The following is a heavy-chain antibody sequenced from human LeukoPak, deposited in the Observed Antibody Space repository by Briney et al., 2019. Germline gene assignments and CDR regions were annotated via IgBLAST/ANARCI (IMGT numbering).Heavy chain of an antibody. CDR3: ARTLNYGDYFYYFDY. V-gene: IGHV5-51*01. J-gene: IGHJ4*02. CDR2: IYPDDSDT. Sequence: GESLKISCKGSGYSFTSYWIGWVRQMPGKGLEWMGIIYPDDSDTRYSPSFQGQVTISADKSISTAYLQWSSLKASDTAMYYCARTLNYGDYFYYFDYWGQGTLVTVS. CDR1: GYSFTSYW. D-gene: IGHD4-17*01.